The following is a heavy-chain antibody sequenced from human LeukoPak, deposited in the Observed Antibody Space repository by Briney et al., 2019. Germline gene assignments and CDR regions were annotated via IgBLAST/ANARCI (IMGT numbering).Heavy chain of an antibody. CDR1: GGSISRGSYY. J-gene: IGHJ4*02. V-gene: IGHV4-61*02. D-gene: IGHD3-10*01. CDR3: ARQTFGALYFDS. CDR2: VYNSGST. Sequence: SETLSLTCIVSGGSISRGSYYWNWIRQPARKGLEWMGRVYNSGSTNYNPSLKSRVTISTDMSKNQFSLKLSSVTAADTAVYYCARQTFGALYFDSWGQGTLVTVSS.